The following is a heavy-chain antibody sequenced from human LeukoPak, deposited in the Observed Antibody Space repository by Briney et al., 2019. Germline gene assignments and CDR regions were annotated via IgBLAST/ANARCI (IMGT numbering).Heavy chain of an antibody. V-gene: IGHV3-48*01. Sequence: PGGSLRLSCAASGFTFSSYSMNWVRQAPGKGLEWVSYISSSSSTIYYADSVKGRFTISRDNAKNSLYLQMNGLRAEDTAVYYCARDGERYCSSTSCFSLKNYYYMDVWGKGTTVTVSS. CDR1: GFTFSSYS. D-gene: IGHD2-2*01. CDR3: ARDGERYCSSTSCFSLKNYYYMDV. CDR2: ISSSSSTI. J-gene: IGHJ6*03.